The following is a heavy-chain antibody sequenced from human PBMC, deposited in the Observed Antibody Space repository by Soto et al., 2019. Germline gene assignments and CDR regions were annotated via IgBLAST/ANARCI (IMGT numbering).Heavy chain of an antibody. J-gene: IGHJ4*02. Sequence: GGSLRLSCAASGFTFSSYWMSWVRQAPGKGLEWVANIKQDGSEKYYVDSVKGRFTISRDNAKNSLYLQMNSPRAEDTAVYYCAHQPLYGDFDYWGQGTLVTVSS. CDR2: IKQDGSEK. D-gene: IGHD4-17*01. CDR1: GFTFSSYW. CDR3: AHQPLYGDFDY. V-gene: IGHV3-7*03.